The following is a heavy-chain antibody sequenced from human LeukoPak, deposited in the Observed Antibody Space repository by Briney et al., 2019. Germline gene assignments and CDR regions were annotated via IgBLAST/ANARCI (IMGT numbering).Heavy chain of an antibody. J-gene: IGHJ4*02. D-gene: IGHD3-10*01. CDR1: GFTLSGYA. Sequence: PGGSLRLSCAASGFTLSGYAMSWVRQAPGKGLEWVSAISGSGDGTYYADSVKGRFTISRDNSKNTLFLQMNSLRAEDTAVYYCAKAGVLTLVRGVIVDYWGQGTLVTVSS. CDR2: ISGSGDGT. V-gene: IGHV3-23*01. CDR3: AKAGVLTLVRGVIVDY.